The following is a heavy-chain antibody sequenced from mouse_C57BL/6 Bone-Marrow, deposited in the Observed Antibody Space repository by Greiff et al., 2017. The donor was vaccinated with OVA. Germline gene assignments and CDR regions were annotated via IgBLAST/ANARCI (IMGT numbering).Heavy chain of an antibody. CDR1: GFTFSSYA. CDR2: ISDGGSYT. D-gene: IGHD2-2*01. J-gene: IGHJ1*03. CDR3: ARDRYGYDGLWYFDV. V-gene: IGHV5-4*01. Sequence: EVMLVESGGGLVKPGGSLKLSCAASGFTFSSYAMSWVPQTPEKRLEWVATISDGGSYTYYPDNVKGRFTISRYNAKNNLYLQMSHLNSEDTAMYYCARDRYGYDGLWYFDVWGTGTTVTVSS.